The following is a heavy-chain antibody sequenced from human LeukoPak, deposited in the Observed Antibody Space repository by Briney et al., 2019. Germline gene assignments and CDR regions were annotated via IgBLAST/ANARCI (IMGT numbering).Heavy chain of an antibody. Sequence: PGGSLRLSCAASGFTVSSNYMSWVRQAPGKGLEWVSVIYSGGSTYYADSVKGRFTISRDNSKNTPYLQMNSLRAEDTAVYYCARDRWAAAGGYYYGMDVWGQGTTVTVSS. CDR1: GFTVSSNY. CDR2: IYSGGST. J-gene: IGHJ6*02. D-gene: IGHD6-13*01. CDR3: ARDRWAAAGGYYYGMDV. V-gene: IGHV3-66*01.